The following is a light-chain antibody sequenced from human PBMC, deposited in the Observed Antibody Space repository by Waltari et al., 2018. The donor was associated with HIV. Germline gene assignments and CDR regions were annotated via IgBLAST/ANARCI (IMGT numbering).Light chain of an antibody. CDR3: ASFSRGLTLVV. CDR1: DSDIGASAY. Sequence: QSALTQPASVSGSPGPSITISCTGSDSDIGASAYVSWYQKYPDRPPRLLIYEVKKRPSGVSSRFSGSKSANTASLTISGLQLEDEAEFYCASFSRGLTLVVFGGGTHVTVL. V-gene: IGLV2-14*01. J-gene: IGLJ2*01. CDR2: EVK.